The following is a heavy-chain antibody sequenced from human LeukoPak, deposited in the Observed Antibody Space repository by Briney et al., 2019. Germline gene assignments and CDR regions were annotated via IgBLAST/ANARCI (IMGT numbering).Heavy chain of an antibody. CDR3: ARGFPPRRYYDSSGYYSYYFDY. Sequence: ASVKVSCKASGYTFTSYGISWVRQAPGQGLERMGWISAYNSNTHYAQKLQGRVTMTTDTSTSTAYMELRSLRSDDSAVYYCARGFPPRRYYDSSGYYSYYFDYWGQGTLVTVSS. D-gene: IGHD3-22*01. V-gene: IGHV1-18*01. CDR1: GYTFTSYG. J-gene: IGHJ4*02. CDR2: ISAYNSNT.